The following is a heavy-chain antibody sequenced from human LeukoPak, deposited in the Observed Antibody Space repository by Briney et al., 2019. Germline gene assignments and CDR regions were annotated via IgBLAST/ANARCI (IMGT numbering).Heavy chain of an antibody. Sequence: QPGRSLRLSCAASGFTFSRYGMHWVRQAPGKGLEWVAVIWYDGSNKYYADSVKGRFTISRDNSKNTLYLQMNSLRAEDTAVYYCAKVTAVAGIIDYWGQGTLVTVSS. J-gene: IGHJ4*02. CDR1: GFTFSRYG. CDR2: IWYDGSNK. CDR3: AKVTAVAGIIDY. V-gene: IGHV3-33*06. D-gene: IGHD6-19*01.